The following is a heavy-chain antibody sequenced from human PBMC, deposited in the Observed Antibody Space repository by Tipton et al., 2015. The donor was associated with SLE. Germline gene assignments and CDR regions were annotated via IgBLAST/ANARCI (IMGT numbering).Heavy chain of an antibody. CDR2: INHSGST. V-gene: IGHV4-34*01. J-gene: IGHJ4*02. D-gene: IGHD2-21*01. Sequence: TLSLTCTVSGRSISPYYWSWIRQPPGKGLEWIGEINHSGSTNYNPSLKSRVTISVDTSKNQFSLKLSSVTAADTAVYYCARYIVVVRYFDYWGQGTLVTVSS. CDR3: ARYIVVVRYFDY. CDR1: GRSISPYY.